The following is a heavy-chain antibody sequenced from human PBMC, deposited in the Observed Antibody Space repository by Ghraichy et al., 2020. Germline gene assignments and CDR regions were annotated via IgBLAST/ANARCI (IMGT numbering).Heavy chain of an antibody. CDR2: IDWDDDK. J-gene: IGHJ6*02. CDR3: ARMNSSSSYYYYYGMDV. V-gene: IGHV2-70*11. CDR1: GFSLSTSGMC. Sequence: SGPTLVKPTQTLTLTCTFSGFSLSTSGMCVSWIRQPPGKALEWLARIDWDDDKYYSTSLKTRLTISKDTSKNQVVLTMTNMDPVDTATYYCARMNSSSSYYYYYGMDVWGQGTTVTVSS. D-gene: IGHD6-6*01.